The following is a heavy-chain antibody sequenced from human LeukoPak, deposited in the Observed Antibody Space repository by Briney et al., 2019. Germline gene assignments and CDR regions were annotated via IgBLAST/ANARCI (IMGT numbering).Heavy chain of an antibody. CDR2: INADNGNT. Sequence: GASVKVSCRASGYTFSNFAMHWVRQAPGQRLEWMGWINADNGNTEYSQKIQGRVTITRDTSASTAYMELSSLRSEDTAVYYCAREGVGAKDYWGQGTLVTVSS. CDR1: GYTFSNFA. V-gene: IGHV1-3*01. J-gene: IGHJ4*02. CDR3: AREGVGAKDY. D-gene: IGHD1-26*01.